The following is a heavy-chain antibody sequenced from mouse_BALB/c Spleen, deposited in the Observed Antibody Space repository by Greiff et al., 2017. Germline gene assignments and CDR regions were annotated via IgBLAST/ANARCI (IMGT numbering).Heavy chain of an antibody. CDR3: ARKRYGNYASMDY. CDR1: GFNIKDTY. J-gene: IGHJ4*01. D-gene: IGHD2-10*02. CDR2: IDPANGNT. V-gene: IGHV14-3*02. Sequence: EVQLQQSGAELVKPGASVKLSCTASGFNIKDTYMHWVKQRPEQGLEWIGRIDPANGNTKYDPKFQGKATITADTSSNTAYLQLSSLTSEDTAVYYCARKRYGNYASMDYGGQGTSVTVSS.